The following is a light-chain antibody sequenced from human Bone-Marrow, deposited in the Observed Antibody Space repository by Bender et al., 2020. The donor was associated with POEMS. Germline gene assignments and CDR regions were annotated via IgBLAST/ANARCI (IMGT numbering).Light chain of an antibody. CDR3: QSYDSRLGGSRV. CDR1: SSDVGAYNL. Sequence: QSALTQPASVSGSPGQSITISCTGASSDVGAYNLVSWYQQHPGKAPKLLIYEVRKRPSGVSNRFSGSKSDNTASLAISGLQAEEEAEYYCQSYDSRLGGSRVFGGGTKLTVL. V-gene: IGLV2-14*02. CDR2: EVR. J-gene: IGLJ3*02.